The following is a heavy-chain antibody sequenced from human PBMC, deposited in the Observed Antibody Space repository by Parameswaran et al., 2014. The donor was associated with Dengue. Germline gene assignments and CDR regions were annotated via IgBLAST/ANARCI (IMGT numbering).Heavy chain of an antibody. CDR2: IYYSGST. V-gene: IGHV4-59*13. CDR3: ARGLQSYYYYAMDV. Sequence: VRQSPGKGLEWIGYIYYSGSTNYNPSLKSRVTISVDTSKSQFSLKLSSVTAADTAVYYCARGLQSYYYYAMDVWGQGDHGHRLL. D-gene: IGHD4-11*01. J-gene: IGHJ6*02.